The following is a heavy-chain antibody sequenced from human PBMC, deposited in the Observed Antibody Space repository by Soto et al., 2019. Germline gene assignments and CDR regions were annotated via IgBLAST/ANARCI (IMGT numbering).Heavy chain of an antibody. V-gene: IGHV1-69*01. D-gene: IGHD1-26*01. Sequence: QVQLVQSGAEVKKPGSSVKVSCKASGGTFSSYAISWVRQAPGQGLEWMGGIIPIFGTANYAQKFQGRVTITADESMSTAYMELSSLRSEDTAVYYCARDYRNPSVGSYFPYYYYYGMDVWGQGTTVTVSS. CDR1: GGTFSSYA. CDR3: ARDYRNPSVGSYFPYYYYYGMDV. J-gene: IGHJ6*02. CDR2: IIPIFGTA.